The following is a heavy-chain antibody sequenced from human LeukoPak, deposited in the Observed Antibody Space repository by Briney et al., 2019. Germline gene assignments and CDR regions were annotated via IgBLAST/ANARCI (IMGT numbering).Heavy chain of an antibody. V-gene: IGHV3-30*02. Sequence: QAGGSLRLSCAASGFTFSSYGMHWVRQAPGKGLEWVAFIRYDGSNKYYADSVKGRFTISRDNSKNTLYLRINSLRADDTAVYYCAKSYKVIVEGYKSGYYFDYWGQGTLVTVSS. CDR3: AKSYKVIVEGYKSGYYFDY. CDR2: IRYDGSNK. J-gene: IGHJ4*02. D-gene: IGHD3-22*01. CDR1: GFTFSSYG.